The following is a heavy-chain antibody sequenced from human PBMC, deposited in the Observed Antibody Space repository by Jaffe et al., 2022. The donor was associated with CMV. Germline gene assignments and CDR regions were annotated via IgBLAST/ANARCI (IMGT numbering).Heavy chain of an antibody. CDR2: INSDGSST. CDR1: GFTFSSYW. J-gene: IGHJ4*02. CDR3: ARVSYYDILTGYYAYPTLDY. Sequence: EVQLVESGGGLVQPGGSLRLSCAASGFTFSSYWMHWVRQAPGKGLVWVSRINSDGSSTSYADSVKGRFTISRDNAKNTLYLQMNSLRAEDTAVYYCARVSYYDILTGYYAYPTLDYWGQGTLVTVSS. D-gene: IGHD3-9*01. V-gene: IGHV3-74*01.